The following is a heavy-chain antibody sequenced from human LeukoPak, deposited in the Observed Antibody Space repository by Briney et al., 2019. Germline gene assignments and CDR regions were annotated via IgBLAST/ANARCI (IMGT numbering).Heavy chain of an antibody. CDR1: GGSISSSNW. D-gene: IGHD2-2*01. J-gene: IGHJ6*04. Sequence: SETLSLTCAVSGGSISSSNWWGWVRQPPGKGLEWIGEIYHSGSTNCNPSLKSRVTISVDKSKSQFSLKLSSVTAADTAVYYCARGYCSSTSCYYYGMDVWGKGTTVTVSS. CDR3: ARGYCSSTSCYYYGMDV. V-gene: IGHV4-4*02. CDR2: IYHSGST.